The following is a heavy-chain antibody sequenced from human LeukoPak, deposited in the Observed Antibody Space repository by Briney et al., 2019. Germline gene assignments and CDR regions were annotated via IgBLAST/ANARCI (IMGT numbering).Heavy chain of an antibody. CDR1: GFTFSSYA. Sequence: GGSLRLSCAASGFTFSSYAMTWVRQAPGKGLEWVSSISSSGAGTYYADSVKGRFTISRDNSKNTLYLQMNSLRAEDTAVYYCAREVAFENYYFDYWGQGTLVTVSS. CDR2: ISSSGAGT. D-gene: IGHD3-16*01. CDR3: AREVAFENYYFDY. V-gene: IGHV3-23*01. J-gene: IGHJ4*02.